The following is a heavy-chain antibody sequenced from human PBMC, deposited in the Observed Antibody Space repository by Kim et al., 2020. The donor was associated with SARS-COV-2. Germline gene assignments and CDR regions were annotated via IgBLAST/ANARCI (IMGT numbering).Heavy chain of an antibody. CDR3: AKETRTYYFGY. V-gene: IGHV3-23*01. Sequence: GGRTYSAASVTGRFTISRDDSKSTLYLPMNSRRAEDTGVYYCAKETRTYYFGYWGPGTLVPVSS. D-gene: IGHD1-1*01. CDR2: GGRT. J-gene: IGHJ4*02.